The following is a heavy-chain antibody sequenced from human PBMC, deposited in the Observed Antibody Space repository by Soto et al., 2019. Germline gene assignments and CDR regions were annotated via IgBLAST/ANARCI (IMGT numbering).Heavy chain of an antibody. Sequence: QVQLQESGPGLVKPSETLSLTCTVSGGSISSYYWSWIRQPPGKGLEWIGYIYYSGSTNYNPSLKSRVTISVDTSKNQFSLKLSSVTAADTAVYYCARMSDYYYYGMDVWGQGTTVTVSS. CDR1: GGSISSYY. J-gene: IGHJ6*02. CDR2: IYYSGST. V-gene: IGHV4-59*01. CDR3: ARMSDYYYYGMDV. D-gene: IGHD3-3*01.